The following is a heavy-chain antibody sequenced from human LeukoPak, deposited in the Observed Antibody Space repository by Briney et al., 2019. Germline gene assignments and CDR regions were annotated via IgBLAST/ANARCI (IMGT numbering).Heavy chain of an antibody. V-gene: IGHV1-8*03. CDR2: MNPNSGNT. CDR1: GYTFTSYD. D-gene: IGHD3-9*01. Sequence: ASVKVSCKASGYTFTSYDINWVRQATGQGLEWMGWMNPNSGNTGYAQKFQGRVTITRSTSMTTSYMELSSLRSEDTAVYYCARGRYYDVLTGYYTDYWGQGTLVTVSS. CDR3: ARGRYYDVLTGYYTDY. J-gene: IGHJ4*02.